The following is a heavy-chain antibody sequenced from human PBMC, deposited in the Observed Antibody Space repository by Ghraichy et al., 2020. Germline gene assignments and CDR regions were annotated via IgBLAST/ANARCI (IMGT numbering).Heavy chain of an antibody. CDR2: ISGSGGST. V-gene: IGHV3-23*01. Sequence: GGSLRLSCAASGFTFSSYAKSWVRQAPGKGLEWVSAISGSGGSTYYADSVKGRFTISRDNSKNTLYLQMNSLRAEDTAVYYCAKGIYDSSGYYLDANYWGQGTLVTVSS. J-gene: IGHJ4*02. CDR3: AKGIYDSSGYYLDANY. CDR1: GFTFSSYA. D-gene: IGHD3-22*01.